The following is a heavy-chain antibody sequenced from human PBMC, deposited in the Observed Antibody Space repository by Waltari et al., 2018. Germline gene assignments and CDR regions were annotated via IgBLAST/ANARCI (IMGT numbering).Heavy chain of an antibody. Sequence: QVQLVQSGAEVKKPGASVKVSCKASGDPFTGYHVHLVRPAPGQGLEWMGWINPNSGGTNYAQKFQGRVTMTRDTSISTAYMELSRLRSDDTAVYYCARVMGIVGDNFDYWGQGTLVTVSS. J-gene: IGHJ4*02. V-gene: IGHV1-2*02. CDR1: GDPFTGYH. D-gene: IGHD1-26*01. CDR3: ARVMGIVGDNFDY. CDR2: INPNSGGT.